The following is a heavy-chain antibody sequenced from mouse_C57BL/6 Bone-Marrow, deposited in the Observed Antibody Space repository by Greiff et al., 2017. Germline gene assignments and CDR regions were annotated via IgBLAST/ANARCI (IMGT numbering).Heavy chain of an antibody. CDR3: ARQAD. CDR1: GFTFSSYG. Sequence: EVKLVESGGDLVKPGGSLKLSCAASGFTFSSYGMSWVRQTPDKRLEWVATISSGGSYTYYPDSVKGRFTISRDNAKNTLYLQMSSLKSEDTAMYCCARQADWGQGTSVTVSS. J-gene: IGHJ4*01. V-gene: IGHV5-6*01. CDR2: ISSGGSYT.